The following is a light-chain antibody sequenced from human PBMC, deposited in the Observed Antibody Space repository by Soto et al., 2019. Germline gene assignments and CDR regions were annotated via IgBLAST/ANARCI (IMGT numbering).Light chain of an antibody. CDR3: ISYTSSSGV. Sequence: QSVLTQPASVSGSPGQSITISCTGTSSDVGSYNYVSWYQQHPGKAPKLMIYDVTNRPSGVSNRFSGSKSGNTASLTISGLQAQDEADYYCISYTSSSGVLGGRTKLTVL. CDR2: DVT. V-gene: IGLV2-14*01. J-gene: IGLJ2*01. CDR1: SSDVGSYNY.